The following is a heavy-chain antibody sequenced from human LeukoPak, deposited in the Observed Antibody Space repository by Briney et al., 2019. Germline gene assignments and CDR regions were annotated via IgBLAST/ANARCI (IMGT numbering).Heavy chain of an antibody. Sequence: SETLSLTCAVYVGSFSGYYWCWIRQTPGKGLEWIGEINHSGSASYNPSLKSRVTVSVLTSKNQFSLKLSSVSAADTAVYYCARQREGYFDLWGRGTLVTVSS. CDR3: ARQREGYFDL. CDR2: INHSGSA. CDR1: VGSFSGYY. V-gene: IGHV4-34*01. J-gene: IGHJ2*01.